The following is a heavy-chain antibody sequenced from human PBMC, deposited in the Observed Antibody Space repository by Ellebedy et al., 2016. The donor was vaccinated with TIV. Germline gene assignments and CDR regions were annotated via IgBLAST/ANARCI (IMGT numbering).Heavy chain of an antibody. V-gene: IGHV1-2*02. J-gene: IGHJ4*02. D-gene: IGHD3-10*01. CDR3: ARAPWGSGRYYNDY. CDR1: GYTFTNYY. Sequence: ASVKVSCKASGYTFTNYYMHWVRQAPGQGLEWMGWINPKSGDTKYAQKFQGRVTMTRDTSISTAYMDLSSLKFDDTAVYHCARAPWGSGRYYNDYWGQGTLLTVSS. CDR2: INPKSGDT.